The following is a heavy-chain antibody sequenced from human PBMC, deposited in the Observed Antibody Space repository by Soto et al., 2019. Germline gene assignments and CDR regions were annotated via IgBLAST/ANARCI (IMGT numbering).Heavy chain of an antibody. CDR2: INHSGST. Sequence: LSLTCAVYGGSFSGYYWSWIRQPPGKGLEWIGEINHSGSTNYNPSLKSRVTISVDTSKNQFSLKLSSVTAADTAVYYCARGTVWAGYCTNGVCRSNDYYMDVWGKGT. CDR1: GGSFSGYY. V-gene: IGHV4-34*01. CDR3: ARGTVWAGYCTNGVCRSNDYYMDV. J-gene: IGHJ6*03. D-gene: IGHD2-8*01.